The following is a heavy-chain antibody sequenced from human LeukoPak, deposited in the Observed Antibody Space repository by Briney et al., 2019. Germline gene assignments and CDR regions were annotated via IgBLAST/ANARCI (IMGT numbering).Heavy chain of an antibody. CDR2: INHTGST. CDR1: GESFTTFY. J-gene: IGHJ4*02. CDR3: AREGGYSSGWPVDY. Sequence: SETLSLTCAVYGESFTTFYWGWIRQTPGKGLEWIGEINHTGSTNYNPSLKSRVTISVDTSKNQFSLKLSSVTAADTAVYYCAREGGYSSGWPVDYWGQGTLVTVSS. V-gene: IGHV4-34*01. D-gene: IGHD6-19*01.